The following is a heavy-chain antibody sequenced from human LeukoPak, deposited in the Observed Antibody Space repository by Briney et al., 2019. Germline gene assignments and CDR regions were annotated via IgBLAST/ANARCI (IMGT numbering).Heavy chain of an antibody. CDR3: ARYSDCGDYVGAFDI. CDR1: GFTFSSYE. CDR2: ISSSGSTI. Sequence: GGSLRLSCAASGFTFSSYEMNWVRQAPGKGLEWVSYISSSGSTIYYADSVKGRFTISRDNAKNSLYLQMNSLRAEDTAVYYCARYSDCGDYVGAFDIWGQGTMVTVSS. J-gene: IGHJ3*02. V-gene: IGHV3-48*03. D-gene: IGHD4-17*01.